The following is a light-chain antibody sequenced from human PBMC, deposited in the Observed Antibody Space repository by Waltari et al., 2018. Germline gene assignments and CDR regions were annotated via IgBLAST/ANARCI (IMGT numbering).Light chain of an antibody. J-gene: IGKJ4*01. CDR2: WAS. Sequence: DIVMTQSPDSLAVSLGARATINCKSSQSVLYSSDNRNYLAWYQQKPGHPPNLLIYWASTRESGVPDRFSGSGSGTDFTLTISSLQAEDVAVYYCQQYYITPLSFGGGTKVEIK. CDR1: QSVLYSSDNRNY. CDR3: QQYYITPLS. V-gene: IGKV4-1*01.